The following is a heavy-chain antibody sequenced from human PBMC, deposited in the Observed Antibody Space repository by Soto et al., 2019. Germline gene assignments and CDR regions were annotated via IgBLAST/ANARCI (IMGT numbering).Heavy chain of an antibody. CDR1: GYSFTSYW. J-gene: IGHJ6*02. CDR2: IYPGDSDT. D-gene: IGHD3-9*01. V-gene: IGHV5-51*01. Sequence: GESLKISCKGSGYSFTSYWIGWVRQMPGKGLEWMGIIYPGDSDTRYSPSFQGQVTISADKSISTAYLQWNSLRAEDTAVYYCAKNYDILTGYYTRYYYGMDVWGQGTTVTVSS. CDR3: AKNYDILTGYYTRYYYGMDV.